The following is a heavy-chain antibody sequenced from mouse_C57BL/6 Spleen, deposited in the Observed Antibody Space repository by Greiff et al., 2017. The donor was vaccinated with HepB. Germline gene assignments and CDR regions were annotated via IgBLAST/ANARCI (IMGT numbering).Heavy chain of an antibody. CDR1: GYTFTSYW. CDR3: ARMWLLYYAMDD. V-gene: IGHV1-50*01. Sequence: QVQLQQPGAELVKPGASVKLSCKASGYTFTSYWMQWVKQRPGQGLEWIGEIDPSDSYTNYNQKFKGKATLTVDTSSSTAYMQLSSLTSEDSAVYYCARMWLLYYAMDDWGQGTSVTVSS. J-gene: IGHJ4*01. CDR2: IDPSDSYT.